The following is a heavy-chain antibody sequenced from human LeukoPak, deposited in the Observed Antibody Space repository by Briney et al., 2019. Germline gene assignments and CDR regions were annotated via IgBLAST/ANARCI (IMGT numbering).Heavy chain of an antibody. V-gene: IGHV4-34*09. J-gene: IGHJ4*02. D-gene: IGHD1-26*01. CDR1: GGSFSGYY. CDR2: INHSGST. Sequence: PSETLSLTCAVYGGSFSGYYWSWIRQPPGKGLEWIGEINHSGSTNYNPSLKSRVTISVDTSKNQFSLKLSSVTAADTAVYYCALELGGFDYWGRGTLVTVSS. CDR3: ALELGGFDY.